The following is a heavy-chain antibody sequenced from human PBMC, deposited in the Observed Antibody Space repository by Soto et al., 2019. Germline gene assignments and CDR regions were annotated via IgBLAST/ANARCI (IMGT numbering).Heavy chain of an antibody. V-gene: IGHV3-21*01. J-gene: IGHJ4*02. CDR1: GFTFSSYS. D-gene: IGHD4-17*01. CDR3: ARDTRTVTHGGYFDY. Sequence: EVQLVESGGGLVKPGGSLRLSCAASGFTFSSYSMNWVRQAPGKGLEWVSSISSSSSYIYYADSVKGRFTISRDNAKNSLYLQMNSLRAEDTAVYYCARDTRTVTHGGYFDYWGQGTLVTVSS. CDR2: ISSSSSYI.